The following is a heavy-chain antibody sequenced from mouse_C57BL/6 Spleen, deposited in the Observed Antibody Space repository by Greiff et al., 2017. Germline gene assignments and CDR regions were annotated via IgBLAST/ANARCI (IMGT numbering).Heavy chain of an antibody. CDR1: GYTFTGYW. Sequence: VQLQQSGAELMKPGASVKLSCKATGYTFTGYWIEWVKQRPGHGLEWIGEILPGSGSTNYNEKFKGKATFTADTSSNTAYMQLSSLTTEDSAIYYCVSGIVRGNYPYWYFDVWGTGTTVTVSS. D-gene: IGHD2-1*01. J-gene: IGHJ1*03. CDR2: ILPGSGST. V-gene: IGHV1-9*01. CDR3: VSGIVRGNYPYWYFDV.